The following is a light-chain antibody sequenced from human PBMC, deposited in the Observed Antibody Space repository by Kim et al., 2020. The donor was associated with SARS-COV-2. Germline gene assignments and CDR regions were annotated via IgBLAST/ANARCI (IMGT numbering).Light chain of an antibody. V-gene: IGLV2-23*01. CDR3: CSYAGDATVV. J-gene: IGLJ2*01. Sequence: GQSLTISRAGTSSDVGSYSLVSWYQQYPGKVPTAIIYADTKRPSGVSNRFSGSKSGNTPSLTISGLQADDEAIYFCCSYAGDATVVFGGGTKVTVL. CDR2: ADT. CDR1: SSDVGSYSL.